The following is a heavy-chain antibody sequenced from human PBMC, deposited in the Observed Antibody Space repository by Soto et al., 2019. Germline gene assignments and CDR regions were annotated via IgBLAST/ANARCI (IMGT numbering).Heavy chain of an antibody. CDR1: GRSISSGDYY. CDR2: ISYSGRT. CDR3: ASSYYDSSPYYYYGMDV. J-gene: IGHJ6*02. D-gene: IGHD3-22*01. V-gene: IGHV4-31*03. Sequence: SETLSLTCTVSGRSISSGDYYWSWIRQHPGKGLEWIGYISYSGRTYYNSSLKSRVTISGDTSKNQFSLKLSSVTVADTAVYYCASSYYDSSPYYYYGMDVWGQGTTVTV.